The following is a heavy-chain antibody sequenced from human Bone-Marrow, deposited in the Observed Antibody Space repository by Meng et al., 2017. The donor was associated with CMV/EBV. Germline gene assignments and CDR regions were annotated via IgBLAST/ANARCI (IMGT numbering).Heavy chain of an antibody. CDR3: AKDQVAAAAYYFDY. D-gene: IGHD6-13*01. Sequence: GESLKISCAASGFTFSSYGMHWVRQAPGKGLEWVAFIRYDGSNKYYADSVKGRFTISRDNSKNTLYLQMNSLRAEDTAVYYCAKDQVAAAAYYFDYWGQRTLVTVSS. CDR1: GFTFSSYG. V-gene: IGHV3-30*02. J-gene: IGHJ4*02. CDR2: IRYDGSNK.